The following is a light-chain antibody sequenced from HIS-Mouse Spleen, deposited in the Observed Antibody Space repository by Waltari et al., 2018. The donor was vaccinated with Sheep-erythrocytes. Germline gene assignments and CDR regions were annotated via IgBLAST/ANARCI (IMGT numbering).Light chain of an antibody. CDR1: SSNIGSNY. Sequence: QSVLTQPPSASGTPGQRVTISCSGSSSNIGSNYVYWYQQLPGTAPKLLIYSNNQRPPGVPDRFSGPNSGTSATLAISGLRSEDEADYYCAAWDDSLSGPVFGGGTKLTVL. CDR3: AAWDDSLSGPV. V-gene: IGLV1-47*02. J-gene: IGLJ2*01. CDR2: SNN.